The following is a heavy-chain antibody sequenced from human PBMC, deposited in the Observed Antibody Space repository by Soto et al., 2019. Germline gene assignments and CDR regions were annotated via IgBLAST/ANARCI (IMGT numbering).Heavy chain of an antibody. J-gene: IGHJ4*02. CDR2: LYSGGST. CDR1: GFTVSTNY. Sequence: EVQLVETGGGLIQPGGSLRLSCAVSGFTVSTNYMSWVRQAPGKGLEWGSALYSGGSTYYADSVKGRFTISRDNSKNTLHLQMNSLRAADTALYYCARHRDAFSSTFDYWGQGTLVTVSS. CDR3: ARHRDAFSSTFDY. D-gene: IGHD3-3*02. V-gene: IGHV3-53*02.